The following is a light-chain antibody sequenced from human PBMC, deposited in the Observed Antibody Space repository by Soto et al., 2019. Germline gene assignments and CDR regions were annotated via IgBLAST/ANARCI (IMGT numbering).Light chain of an antibody. CDR2: AAS. CDR3: QQYYNWPLWT. CDR1: QSVSSN. V-gene: IGKV3-15*01. Sequence: ILMTQSPATLSVSPGERATLSCRASQSVSSNLAWYQQKPGQAPRLLIYAASTRATGIPARCSGSGSGTQFTLTISSLQSEDFAVYYCQQYYNWPLWTFGHGTKVEIK. J-gene: IGKJ1*01.